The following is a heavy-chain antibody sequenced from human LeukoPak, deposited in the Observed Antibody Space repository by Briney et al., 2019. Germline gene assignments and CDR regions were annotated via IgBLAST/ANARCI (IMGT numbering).Heavy chain of an antibody. Sequence: SETLSLTCTVSGGSISSHFWTWIRQPPGKGPEWIGYIYDSGSTNYNPSLKTRATISVDTSKNQFSLKLSSVTAAAAAVYYCARDFLECSRASCLNWFDPWGQGTLVTVSS. V-gene: IGHV4-59*11. D-gene: IGHD2-2*01. CDR3: ARDFLECSRASCLNWFDP. CDR2: IYDSGST. J-gene: IGHJ5*02. CDR1: GGSISSHF.